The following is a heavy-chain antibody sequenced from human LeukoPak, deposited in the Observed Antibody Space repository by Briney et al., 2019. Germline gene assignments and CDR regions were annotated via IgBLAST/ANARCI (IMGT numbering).Heavy chain of an antibody. V-gene: IGHV1-69*04. Sequence: SVKVSCKASGYTFTSYGISWVRQAPGQGLEWMGRIIPILGIANYAQKFQGRVTITADKPTSTAYMELSSLRSEDTAVYYCARAGPISGYYYDDYYYGMDVWGQGTTVTVSS. J-gene: IGHJ6*02. CDR3: ARAGPISGYYYDDYYYGMDV. CDR2: IIPILGIA. D-gene: IGHD3-22*01. CDR1: GYTFTSYG.